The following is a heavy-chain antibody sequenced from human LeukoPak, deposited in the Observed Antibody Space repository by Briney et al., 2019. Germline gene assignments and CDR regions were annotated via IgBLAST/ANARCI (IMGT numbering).Heavy chain of an antibody. V-gene: IGHV3-23*01. J-gene: IGHJ3*02. CDR3: AKDDGGYDYEVVLGAFDI. CDR1: GFTFSSYA. Sequence: GGSLRLSCAASGFTFSSYAMSWVRQAPGKGLEWVSAISGSSGSTYYADSVKGRFTISRDNSKNTLYLQMNSLRAEDTAVYYCAKDDGGYDYEVVLGAFDIWGQGTMVTVSS. CDR2: ISGSSGST. D-gene: IGHD5-12*01.